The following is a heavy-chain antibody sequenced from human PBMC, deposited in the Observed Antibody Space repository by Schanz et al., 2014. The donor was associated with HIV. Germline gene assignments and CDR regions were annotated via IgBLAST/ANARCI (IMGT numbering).Heavy chain of an antibody. CDR1: GFTFRSYA. D-gene: IGHD1-26*01. J-gene: IGHJ3*01. CDR2: IDGRGVST. V-gene: IGHV3-23*01. CDR3: TRGQSGTYGTFDV. Sequence: EAQLLESGGGLVQPGGSLRLSCEASGFTFRSYAMNWVRQTPGKGLQWVSSIDGRGVSTYYGDSLKGRFTISRDNFKDMVYLQMNSLRVEDTALYYCTRGQSGTYGTFDVWGRGTVVTVSS.